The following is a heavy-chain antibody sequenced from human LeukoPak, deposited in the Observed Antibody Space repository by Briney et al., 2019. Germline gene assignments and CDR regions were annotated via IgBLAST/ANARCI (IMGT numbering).Heavy chain of an antibody. V-gene: IGHV4-34*01. CDR3: ARGRTLRGYSGYDN. CDR1: GGSFSGYY. D-gene: IGHD5-12*01. J-gene: IGHJ6*04. Sequence: SETLSLTCAVCGGSFSGYYWSWIRQPPGKGLEWIGEINHSGSTNYNPSLKSRVTISVDTSKNQFSLKLSSVTAADTAVYYCARGRTLRGYSGYDNWGKGTTVTVSS. CDR2: INHSGST.